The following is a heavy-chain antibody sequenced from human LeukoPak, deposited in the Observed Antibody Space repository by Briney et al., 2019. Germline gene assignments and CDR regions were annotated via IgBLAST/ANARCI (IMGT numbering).Heavy chain of an antibody. Sequence: SETLSLTCTVSGGSISSYYWSWIRQPPGKGLEWIGEINHSGSTNYNPSLKSRVTISVDTSKNQFSLKLSSVTAADTAVYYCAKLFRSLYYYGSGSYYGDAFDIWGQGTMVTVSS. V-gene: IGHV4-34*01. CDR2: INHSGST. D-gene: IGHD3-10*01. J-gene: IGHJ3*02. CDR3: AKLFRSLYYYGSGSYYGDAFDI. CDR1: GGSISSYY.